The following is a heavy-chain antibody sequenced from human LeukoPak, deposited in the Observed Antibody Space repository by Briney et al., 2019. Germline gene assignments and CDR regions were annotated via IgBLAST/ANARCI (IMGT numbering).Heavy chain of an antibody. V-gene: IGHV4-39*02. CDR3: ARDRGYSSSSGYWFDL. CDR1: GGSISSSSYY. D-gene: IGHD6-6*01. CDR2: IYYSGST. Sequence: SETLSLTCTVSGGSISSSSYYWGWIRQPPGKGLEWIGSIYYSGSTYYNPSLKSRVTISVDTSKNQFSLKLSSVTAADTAVYYCARDRGYSSSSGYWFDLWGQGTLVTVSS. J-gene: IGHJ5*02.